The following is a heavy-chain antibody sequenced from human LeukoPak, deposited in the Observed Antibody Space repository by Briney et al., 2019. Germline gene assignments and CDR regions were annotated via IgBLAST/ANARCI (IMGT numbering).Heavy chain of an antibody. Sequence: GGSLRLSCAASGFTFSSYGMSWVRQAPGKGLEWVAVIWYDGSNKYYADSVKGRFTISRDNSKNTLYLEMNSQRAEDTAVYYCARDYYYDSSGYWDYYFDYWGQGTLVSVSS. D-gene: IGHD3-22*01. CDR1: GFTFSSYG. CDR2: IWYDGSNK. V-gene: IGHV3-33*08. J-gene: IGHJ4*02. CDR3: ARDYYYDSSGYWDYYFDY.